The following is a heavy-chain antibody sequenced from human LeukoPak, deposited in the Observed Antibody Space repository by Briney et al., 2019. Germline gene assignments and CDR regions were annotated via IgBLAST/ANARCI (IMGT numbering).Heavy chain of an antibody. J-gene: IGHJ6*03. V-gene: IGHV1-8*03. CDR1: GYTFTSYD. Sequence: GASVKVSCKASGYTFTSYDINWVRQATGQGLEWMGWMNPNSGNTGYTQKFQGRVTITRNTSISTAYMELSSLRSEDTAVYYCARARRGGNYVLFPYYYYYMAVWGKGTTVTVSS. CDR2: MNPNSGNT. D-gene: IGHD4/OR15-4a*01. CDR3: ARARRGGNYVLFPYYYYYMAV.